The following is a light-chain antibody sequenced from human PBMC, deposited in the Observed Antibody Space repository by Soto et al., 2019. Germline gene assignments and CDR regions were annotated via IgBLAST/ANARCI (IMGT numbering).Light chain of an antibody. V-gene: IGLV2-14*01. CDR1: SSDVGGYNY. Sequence: QSALTQPASVSGSPGQSITISCTGSSSDVGGYNYVSWFQQHPGKAPKLMIYDVSNRPSGVSNRFSGSKSGNTASLTISGLQAEDEADYHCSSYTSTSSSYVFGTGTKLTVL. CDR2: DVS. CDR3: SSYTSTSSSYV. J-gene: IGLJ1*01.